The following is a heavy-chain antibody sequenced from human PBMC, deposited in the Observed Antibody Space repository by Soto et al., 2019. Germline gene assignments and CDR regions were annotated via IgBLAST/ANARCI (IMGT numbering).Heavy chain of an antibody. CDR2: MNPNSGNT. Sequence: ASVKVSCKASGYTFTSYDINWVRQATGQGLEWMGWMNPNSGNTGYAQKFQGRVTMTRNTSISTAYMELSSLRSEDTAVYYCESASVRRGVMDHWGQGTLVTVSS. D-gene: IGHD3-10*01. CDR1: GYTFTSYD. V-gene: IGHV1-8*01. CDR3: ESASVRRGVMDH. J-gene: IGHJ4*02.